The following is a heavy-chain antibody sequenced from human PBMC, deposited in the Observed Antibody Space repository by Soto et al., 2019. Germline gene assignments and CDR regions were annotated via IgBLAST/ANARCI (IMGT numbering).Heavy chain of an antibody. CDR1: GFTFSRRA. CDR2: ISYDGSNI. D-gene: IGHD2-21*02. CDR3: ATEAYCGADCYSPNYYFDF. J-gene: IGHJ4*02. Sequence: QVQLVESGGGVVQPGKSLRVSCVASGFTFSRRAINWVRQAPGKGLEWVAVISYDGSNIYYVDSVKGRFTISRDNSKNTLYLQMNSLRPEDTAVYYCATEAYCGADCYSPNYYFDFWGQGTLVTVSS. V-gene: IGHV3-30-3*01.